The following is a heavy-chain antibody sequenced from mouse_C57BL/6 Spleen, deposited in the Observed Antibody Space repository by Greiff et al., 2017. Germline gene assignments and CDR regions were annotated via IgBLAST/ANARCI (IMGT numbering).Heavy chain of an antibody. V-gene: IGHV7-3*01. CDR1: GFTFTDYY. CDR3: ARYSNYDYFDY. D-gene: IGHD2-1*01. Sequence: VQLKESGGGLVQPGGSLSLSCAASGFTFTDYYMSWVRQPPGKALEWLGFIRNKANGYTTEYSASVKGRFTISRDNSQSILYLQMNALRAEDSATYYCARYSNYDYFDYWGQGTTLTVSS. J-gene: IGHJ2*01. CDR2: IRNKANGYTT.